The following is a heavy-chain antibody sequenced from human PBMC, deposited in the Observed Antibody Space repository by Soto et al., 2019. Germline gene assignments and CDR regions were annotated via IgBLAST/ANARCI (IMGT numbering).Heavy chain of an antibody. J-gene: IGHJ4*02. CDR3: ARDRRYYGSGSYLLDY. CDR2: ISYDGSNK. V-gene: IGHV3-30-3*01. D-gene: IGHD3-10*01. Sequence: GGSLRLSCAASGFTFSSYAMHWVRQAPGKGLEWVAVISYDGSNKYYADSVKGRFTISRDNSKNTLYLQMNSLRAEDTAVYYCARDRRYYGSGSYLLDYWGQGTLVTVSS. CDR1: GFTFSSYA.